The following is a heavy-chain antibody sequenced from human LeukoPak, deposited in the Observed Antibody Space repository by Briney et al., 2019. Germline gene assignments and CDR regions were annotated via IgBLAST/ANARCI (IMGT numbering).Heavy chain of an antibody. Sequence: GGSLRLSCAASGFTFSSYAMHWVRQAPGKGLEWVSSISTSSSYIYYADSVKGRFTISRDNAKNSLYLQMNSLRAEDTAVYYCASVAGSGTYLGYWGQGTLVTVSS. CDR3: ASVAGSGTYLGY. D-gene: IGHD3-10*01. J-gene: IGHJ4*02. CDR2: ISTSSSYI. V-gene: IGHV3-21*01. CDR1: GFTFSSYA.